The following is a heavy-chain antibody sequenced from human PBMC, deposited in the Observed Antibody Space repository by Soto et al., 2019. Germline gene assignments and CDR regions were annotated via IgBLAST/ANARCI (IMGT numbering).Heavy chain of an antibody. V-gene: IGHV1-69*01. J-gene: IGHJ4*02. Sequence: QVQLVQSGAEVKKPGSSVKVSCKASGGTFSSYAISWVRQAPGQGLEWMGGIIPIFGTANYAQKFQGRVTITADESTSTAYMELSSLRSEDTAVYYCARVSQPYYYDSGGYVFDYWGQGTLVTVSS. CDR2: IIPIFGTA. CDR3: ARVSQPYYYDSGGYVFDY. CDR1: GGTFSSYA. D-gene: IGHD3-22*01.